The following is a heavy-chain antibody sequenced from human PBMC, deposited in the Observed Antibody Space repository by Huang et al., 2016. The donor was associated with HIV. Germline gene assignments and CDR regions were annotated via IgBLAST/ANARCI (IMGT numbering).Heavy chain of an antibody. D-gene: IGHD6-19*01. CDR1: GFTFSSYG. J-gene: IGHJ1*01. CDR2: IWYDGSNK. Sequence: QVQLVESGGGVVQPGRSLRLSCAASGFTFSSYGMHWVRQAPGKGLEGVEVIWYDGSNKYDADSVKGRFTISRDNSKNTLYLQMNSLKTEDTAVYYCALKGDSSGWEYFRHWGQGTLVTVSS. V-gene: IGHV3-33*08. CDR3: ALKGDSSGWEYFRH.